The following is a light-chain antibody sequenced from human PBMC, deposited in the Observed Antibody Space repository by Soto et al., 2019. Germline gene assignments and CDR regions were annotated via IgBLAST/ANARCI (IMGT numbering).Light chain of an antibody. V-gene: IGLV1-44*01. J-gene: IGLJ2*01. CDR1: GSNIGRNT. Sequence: QSALTQPPSASGTPGQRVSISCAGSGSNIGRNTVNWYQQRPRTAPKLLIYTNNHRPSGVPDRFSASKSGTSASLAISGLQSEDEADYYCAAWDDTLGGHVVFGGGTKVTVL. CDR2: TNN. CDR3: AAWDDTLGGHVV.